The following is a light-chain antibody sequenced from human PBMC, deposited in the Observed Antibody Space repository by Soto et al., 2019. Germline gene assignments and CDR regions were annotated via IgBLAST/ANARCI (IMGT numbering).Light chain of an antibody. CDR1: QSVSSK. CDR2: GAS. Sequence: ETVMTQSPATLSLSPGERATLSCRASQSVSSKLVWYQQKPGQAPRFLIYGASTRATGIPARFRGSGSGTEFTLTIDSLQSEDFAVYYRQHYVTWPLTFGGGTKVDIK. CDR3: QHYVTWPLT. V-gene: IGKV3-15*01. J-gene: IGKJ4*01.